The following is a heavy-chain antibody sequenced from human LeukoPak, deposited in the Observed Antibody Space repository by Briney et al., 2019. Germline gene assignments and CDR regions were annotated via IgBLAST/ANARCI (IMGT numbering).Heavy chain of an antibody. Sequence: RTGGSLRLSCAASGFTFSSYAMSWVCQTPGKGLEWVSVISGSGGSTYYADSVKGRFTISRDNSKNTLYLQMSSLRAEDTAVYYCAKDGDYYGSGSSDYFDYWGQGALVTVSS. J-gene: IGHJ4*02. D-gene: IGHD3-10*01. V-gene: IGHV3-23*01. CDR1: GFTFSSYA. CDR2: ISGSGGST. CDR3: AKDGDYYGSGSSDYFDY.